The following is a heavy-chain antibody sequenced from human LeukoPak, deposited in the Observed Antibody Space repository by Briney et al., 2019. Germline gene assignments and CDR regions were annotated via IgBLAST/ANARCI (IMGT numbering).Heavy chain of an antibody. J-gene: IGHJ5*02. V-gene: IGHV4-4*09. Sequence: PSETLSLTCAVSGGSISSYYWSWIRQPPGKGLEWIGYIYTSGSTNYNPSLKSRVTISVETSKNQFSLKLSSVTAADTAVYYCARQSSKTAMVRGNWFDPWGQGTLVTVSS. D-gene: IGHD3-10*01. CDR2: IYTSGST. CDR3: ARQSSKTAMVRGNWFDP. CDR1: GGSISSYY.